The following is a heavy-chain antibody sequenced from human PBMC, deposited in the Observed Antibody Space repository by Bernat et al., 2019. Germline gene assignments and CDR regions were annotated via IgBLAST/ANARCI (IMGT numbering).Heavy chain of an antibody. CDR2: ISYDGSNK. Sequence: QVQLVESGGGVVQPGRSLRLSCAASGFTFSSYGMHWVRQAPGKGLAWVAVISYDGSNKCYADSVKGRFTISRDNSKNSLYLQMNRLGAEDTAVYDGAKAPFYGDYLGYFDYWGQGTLVTVSS. J-gene: IGHJ4*01. CDR3: AKAPFYGDYLGYFDY. V-gene: IGHV3-30*18. D-gene: IGHD4-17*01. CDR1: GFTFSSYG.